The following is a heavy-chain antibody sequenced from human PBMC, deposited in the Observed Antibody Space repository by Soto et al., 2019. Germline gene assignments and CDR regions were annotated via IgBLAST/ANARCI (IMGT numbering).Heavy chain of an antibody. J-gene: IGHJ4*02. CDR3: ARGGLYAYYQDN. V-gene: IGHV3-74*01. CDR2: IKGDGSST. Sequence: GGSLRLSCAASGFTFNNYWMHWVRQAPGKELVWVSRIKGDGSSTNSADFVQGRFTISRDNAKNTLYLEMNSLRAEDTAVYHCARGGLYAYYQDNWGQGTLVTVS. CDR1: GFTFNNYW. D-gene: IGHD3-16*01.